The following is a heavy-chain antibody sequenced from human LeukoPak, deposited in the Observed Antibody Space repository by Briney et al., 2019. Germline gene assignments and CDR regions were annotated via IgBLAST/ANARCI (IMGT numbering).Heavy chain of an antibody. CDR2: TYYRSKWYN. CDR1: GDSVSSNSAA. D-gene: IGHD6-19*01. Sequence: QTLEHPRAISGDSVSSNSAAWNWIRQSPSRGLEWLGRTYYRSKWYNDYAVSVKSRITINPDTSKNQFSLQLNSVTPEDTAVYYCASQAVTGLSYFDYVAREPWFTVSS. CDR3: ASQAVTGLSYFDY. J-gene: IGHJ4*02. V-gene: IGHV6-1*01.